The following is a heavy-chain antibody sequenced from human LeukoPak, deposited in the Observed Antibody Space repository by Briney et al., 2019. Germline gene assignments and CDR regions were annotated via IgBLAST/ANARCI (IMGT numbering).Heavy chain of an antibody. J-gene: IGHJ2*01. Sequence: PGGSLRLPCAASGFTFSSYGMHWVRQAPGKGLEWVAVISYDGSNKYYADSVRGRLTISRDNSKNTLYLQMNSLRAEDTAVYYCAKDSDGDWYFDLWGRGTLVTVSS. CDR2: ISYDGSNK. CDR3: AKDSDGDWYFDL. CDR1: GFTFSSYG. D-gene: IGHD4-17*01. V-gene: IGHV3-30*18.